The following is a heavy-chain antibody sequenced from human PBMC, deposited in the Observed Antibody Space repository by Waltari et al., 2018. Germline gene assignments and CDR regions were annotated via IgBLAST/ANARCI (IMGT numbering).Heavy chain of an antibody. V-gene: IGHV4-38-2*02. J-gene: IGHJ5*02. CDR2: IHRSGGT. CDR3: ARGKSRESNYRWGWFDP. D-gene: IGHD1-26*01. CDR1: GYSISSGYF. Sequence: QVQLQESGPGLVKPSETLSLPCPVSGYSISSGYFWDWVRQPPGKGLAGIGRIHRSGGTYYSPSLKSRFTISVDTSRNQFSLNLSSVTASDTAVYYCARGKSRESNYRWGWFDPWGQGTLVTVSS.